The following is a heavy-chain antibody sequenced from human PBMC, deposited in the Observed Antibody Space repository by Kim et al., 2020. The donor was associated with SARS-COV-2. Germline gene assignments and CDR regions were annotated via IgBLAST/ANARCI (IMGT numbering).Heavy chain of an antibody. D-gene: IGHD3-16*01. V-gene: IGHV5-51*01. CDR3: ARHTLGNFQH. J-gene: IGHJ1*01. Sequence: DTRYSPSFQGQVTISADKSISTAYLQWSSLKASDTAMYYCARHTLGNFQHWGQGTLVTVSS. CDR2: DT.